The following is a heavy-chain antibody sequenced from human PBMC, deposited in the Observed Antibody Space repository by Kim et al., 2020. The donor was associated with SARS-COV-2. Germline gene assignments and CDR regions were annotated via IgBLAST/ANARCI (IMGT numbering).Heavy chain of an antibody. Sequence: GGSLRLSCAASGFTFSSYAMHWVRQAPGKGLEWVAVISYDGSNKYYADSVKGRFTISRDNSKNTLYLQMNSLRAEDTAVYYCARDWGDYGDQLDDYWGQGTLVTVSS. V-gene: IGHV3-30*04. J-gene: IGHJ4*02. CDR3: ARDWGDYGDQLDDY. CDR2: ISYDGSNK. D-gene: IGHD4-17*01. CDR1: GFTFSSYA.